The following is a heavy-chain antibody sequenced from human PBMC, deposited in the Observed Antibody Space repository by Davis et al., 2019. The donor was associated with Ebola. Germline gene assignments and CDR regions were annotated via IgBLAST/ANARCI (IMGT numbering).Heavy chain of an antibody. CDR1: GYSISSGYY. V-gene: IGHV4-38-2*02. D-gene: IGHD1/OR15-1a*01. J-gene: IGHJ6*02. CDR2: IYPSGST. CDR3: ARAHSLTGTYGMDV. Sequence: MPGGSLRLSCSVSGYSISSGYYWGWIRQPPGKGLEWIGSIYPSGSTYYNPSLKSRVTISVDTSKNQFSLKLSSVTAADTAVYYCARAHSLTGTYGMDVWGQGTTVTVSS.